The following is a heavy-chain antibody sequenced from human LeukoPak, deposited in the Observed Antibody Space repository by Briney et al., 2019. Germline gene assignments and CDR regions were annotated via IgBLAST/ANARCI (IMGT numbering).Heavy chain of an antibody. CDR3: AKAEGVYYDILTGYSYYFDY. CDR2: IWHDGSNK. D-gene: IGHD3-9*01. V-gene: IGHV3-33*06. Sequence: PGGSLRLSCEASGFSFSSYGMHWVRQAPGKGLEWVALIWHDGSNKYYADSVKGRFTISRDNSKNTLYLQMNSLRAEDTAVYYCAKAEGVYYDILTGYSYYFDYWGQGTLVTVSS. CDR1: GFSFSSYG. J-gene: IGHJ4*02.